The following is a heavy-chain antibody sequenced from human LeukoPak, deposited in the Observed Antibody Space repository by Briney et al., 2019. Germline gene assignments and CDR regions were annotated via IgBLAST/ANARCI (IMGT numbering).Heavy chain of an antibody. CDR1: GYTFTGYY. CDR3: ARGAELITMIVVV. CDR2: INPNSGGT. J-gene: IGHJ4*02. Sequence: ASVKVSCKASGYTFTGYYMHWVRQAPGQGLEWMGWINPNSGGTNYAQKFQGRVTVTRDTSISTAYMELSRLRSDDTAVYYCARGAELITMIVVVWGQGTLVTVSS. D-gene: IGHD3-22*01. V-gene: IGHV1-2*02.